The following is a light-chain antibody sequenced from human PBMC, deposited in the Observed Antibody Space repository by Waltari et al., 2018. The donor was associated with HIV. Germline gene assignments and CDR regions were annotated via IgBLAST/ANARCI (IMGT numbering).Light chain of an antibody. CDR1: NIGVRD. Sequence: YVLTQPPSVSVAPNQTATVACIGENIGVRDVHWYRQRSGQAPEVVIHDDRDRAPGIPGRITGSNSGDMATLTIASVEAGDEAVYYCQVWGATNDWVFGGGTKVTV. CDR3: QVWGATNDWV. CDR2: DDR. J-gene: IGLJ3*02. V-gene: IGLV3-21*02.